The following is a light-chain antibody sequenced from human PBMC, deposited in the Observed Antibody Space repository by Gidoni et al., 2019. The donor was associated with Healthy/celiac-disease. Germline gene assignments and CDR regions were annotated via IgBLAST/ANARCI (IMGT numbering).Light chain of an antibody. Sequence: DIVITHSPATLSVSPGERATLSCRPSQSVSSNLAWYQQKPGQAPRLLIYGASTRATGMPARFSGSGSGTEFTLTISSLQSEDFAVYYCQQYNNWPPWTFGQGTKVEIK. CDR1: QSVSSN. CDR2: GAS. V-gene: IGKV3-15*01. J-gene: IGKJ1*01. CDR3: QQYNNWPPWT.